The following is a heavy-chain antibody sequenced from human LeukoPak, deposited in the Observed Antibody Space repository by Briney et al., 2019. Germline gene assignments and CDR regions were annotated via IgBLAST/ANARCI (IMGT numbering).Heavy chain of an antibody. CDR2: IKQDGSEK. CDR1: GFTLSRYW. D-gene: IGHD5-24*01. J-gene: IGHJ4*02. CDR3: ARERREDFDY. Sequence: GGSLRLSCAASGFTLSRYWMSWVRQAPGKGREWVANIKQDGSEKYYVDSVKGRFTISRDNAKNPLYLQMNSLSAEDTAVYYCARERREDFDYWGQGTLVTVSS. V-gene: IGHV3-7*01.